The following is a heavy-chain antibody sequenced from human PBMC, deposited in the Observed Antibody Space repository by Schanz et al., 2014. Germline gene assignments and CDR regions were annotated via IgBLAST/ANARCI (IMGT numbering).Heavy chain of an antibody. D-gene: IGHD3-16*01. CDR3: AKDLYNYGIFDS. CDR1: GITLSGYG. V-gene: IGHV3-NL1*01. CDR2: IYSSGST. Sequence: QVQLVESGGGVVQPGRSLRLSCAASGITLSGYGLHWVRQAPGKGLEWVSTIYSSGSTYYADSVRGRFTISRDNAKNSLYLQMNSLRVDDTAVYYCAKDLYNYGIFDSWGQGTLVTVSS. J-gene: IGHJ5*01.